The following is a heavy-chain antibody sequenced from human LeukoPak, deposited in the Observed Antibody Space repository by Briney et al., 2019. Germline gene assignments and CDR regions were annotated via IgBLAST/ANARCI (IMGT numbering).Heavy chain of an antibody. CDR1: GYTFTSYD. V-gene: IGHV1-8*01. CDR2: MNPNSGNT. CDR3: ARHKIGGEFNLIPYNWFDP. D-gene: IGHD3-10*01. J-gene: IGHJ5*02. Sequence: ASVKVSCKASGYTFTSYDINWVRQATGQGLEWMGWMNPNSGNTGYARKFQGRVTMTRNTSISTAYMELSSLRSEDTAVYYCARHKIGGEFNLIPYNWFDPWGQGTLVTVSS.